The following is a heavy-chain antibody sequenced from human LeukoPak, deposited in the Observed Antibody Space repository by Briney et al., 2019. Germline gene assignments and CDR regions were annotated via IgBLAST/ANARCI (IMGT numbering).Heavy chain of an antibody. CDR3: ARVRITGTTRFFDY. J-gene: IGHJ4*02. V-gene: IGHV3-21*01. CDR1: GFTFSSYS. Sequence: GGSLRLSCAASGFTFSSYSMNWVRQAPGKGLEWVSSISSSSGYIYYADSVKGRFTISRDNAKNSLYLQMNSLRAEDTAVYYCARVRITGTTRFFDYWGQGTLVTVSS. CDR2: ISSSSGYI. D-gene: IGHD1-20*01.